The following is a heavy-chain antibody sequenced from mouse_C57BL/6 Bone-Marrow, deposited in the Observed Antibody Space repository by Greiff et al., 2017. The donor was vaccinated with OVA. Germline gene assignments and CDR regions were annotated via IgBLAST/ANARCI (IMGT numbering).Heavy chain of an antibody. J-gene: IGHJ1*03. CDR2: SRNKANDYTT. Sequence: EVQRVESGGGLVQSGRSLRLSCATSGFTFSDFYMEWVRQAPGKGLEWIAASRNKANDYTTEYSASVKGRFIVSRDTSQSILYLQMNALIAEDTAIYYCARDNWDWYFDVWGTGTTVTVSS. D-gene: IGHD4-1*01. V-gene: IGHV7-1*01. CDR1: GFTFSDFY. CDR3: ARDNWDWYFDV.